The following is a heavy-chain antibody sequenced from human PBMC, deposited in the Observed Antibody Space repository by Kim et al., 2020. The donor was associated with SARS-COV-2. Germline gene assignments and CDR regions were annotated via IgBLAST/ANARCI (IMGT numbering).Heavy chain of an antibody. D-gene: IGHD3-22*01. Sequence: GGSLRLSCAASGFTFSSYAMHWVRQAPGKGLEWVAVISYDGSNKYYADSVKGRFTISRDNSKNTLYLQMNSLRAEDTAVYYCATLNYDSSLGWGDAFDIWGQGTMVTVSS. CDR2: ISYDGSNK. V-gene: IGHV3-30-3*01. J-gene: IGHJ3*02. CDR1: GFTFSSYA. CDR3: ATLNYDSSLGWGDAFDI.